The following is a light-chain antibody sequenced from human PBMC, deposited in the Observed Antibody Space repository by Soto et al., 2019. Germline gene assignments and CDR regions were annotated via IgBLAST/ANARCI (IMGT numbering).Light chain of an antibody. CDR2: GAS. V-gene: IGKV3-20*01. CDR3: QQANSFPFT. CDR1: QSVSSSY. Sequence: EIVLTQSPGTLSLSPGERATLSCRASQSVSSSYLAWYHQKPGQAPRLLIYGASSRATGIPDRFSGSGSGTDFTLTISSLQPEDFATYYCQQANSFPFTFGPGTKVDIK. J-gene: IGKJ3*01.